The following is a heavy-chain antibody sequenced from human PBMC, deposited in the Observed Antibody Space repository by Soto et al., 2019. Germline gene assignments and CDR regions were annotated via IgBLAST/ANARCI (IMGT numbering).Heavy chain of an antibody. Sequence: GGSLRLSCAASGFTFSSYGMHWVRQAPGKGLEWVAVISYDGSNKYYADSVKGGFTISRDNSKNTLYLQMNSLRAEDTAVYYCAKDYSPNYYYGMDVWGQGTTVTVSS. CDR3: AKDYSPNYYYGMDV. D-gene: IGHD6-13*01. CDR1: GFTFSSYG. J-gene: IGHJ6*02. V-gene: IGHV3-30*18. CDR2: ISYDGSNK.